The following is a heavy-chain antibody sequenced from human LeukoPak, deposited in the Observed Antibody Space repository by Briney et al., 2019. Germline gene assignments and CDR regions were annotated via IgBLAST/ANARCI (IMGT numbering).Heavy chain of an antibody. V-gene: IGHV6-1*01. CDR1: GDSVSSNSAA. CDR3: ARARRDYYGSGSYYTIDY. Sequence: SQTLSLTCAISGDSVSSNSAAWNWIRQSPSRGLEWLGRTYYRSKWYNDYAVSVKSRITINPDTSKNQFSLQLNSVTPEDTAVYYCARARRDYYGSGSYYTIDYWGQRTLVTVSS. CDR2: TYYRSKWYN. D-gene: IGHD3-10*01. J-gene: IGHJ4*02.